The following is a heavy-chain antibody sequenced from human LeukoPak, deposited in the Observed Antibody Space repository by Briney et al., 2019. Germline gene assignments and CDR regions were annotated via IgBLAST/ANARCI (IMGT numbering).Heavy chain of an antibody. J-gene: IGHJ4*02. CDR1: GFTFSGYA. Sequence: GGSLRLSCAASGFTFSGYAMSWVRQAPGKGLGWVSGVTDGGVNTYYADSVKGRFTISRDNSKITLYLQMNSLRAEDTAFYYCAKLRGRTAGSVEFWGQGTLVTVSS. D-gene: IGHD2-8*02. CDR2: VTDGGVNT. V-gene: IGHV3-23*01. CDR3: AKLRGRTAGSVEF.